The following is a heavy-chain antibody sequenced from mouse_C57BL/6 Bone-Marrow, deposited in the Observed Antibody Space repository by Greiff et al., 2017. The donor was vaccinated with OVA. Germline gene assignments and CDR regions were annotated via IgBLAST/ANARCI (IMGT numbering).Heavy chain of an antibody. CDR3: ARPYYFFDY. CDR1: GYTFTSYT. D-gene: IGHD1-1*01. Sequence: QVQLQQSGAELARPGASVKMSCKASGYTFTSYTMHRVKQRPGQGLEWIGYINPSSGYTKYNQKFKDKATLTADKSSSTAYMQLSSLTSEDSAVYYCARPYYFFDYWGQGTTLTVSS. V-gene: IGHV1-4*01. J-gene: IGHJ2*01. CDR2: INPSSGYT.